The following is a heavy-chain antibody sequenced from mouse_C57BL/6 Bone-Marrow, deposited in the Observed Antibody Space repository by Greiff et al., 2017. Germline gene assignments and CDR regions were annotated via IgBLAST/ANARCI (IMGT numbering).Heavy chain of an antibody. D-gene: IGHD3-1*01. CDR2: IYPGSGNT. J-gene: IGHJ3*01. CDR3: ARGGSFSWFAY. V-gene: IGHV1-76*01. Sequence: QVQLKESGAELVRPGASVKLSCKASGYTFTDYYINWVKQRPGQGLEWIARIYPGSGNTYYNEKFKGKATLTAEKSSSTAYMQLSSLTSEDSAVYFCARGGSFSWFAYWGQGTLVTVSA. CDR1: GYTFTDYY.